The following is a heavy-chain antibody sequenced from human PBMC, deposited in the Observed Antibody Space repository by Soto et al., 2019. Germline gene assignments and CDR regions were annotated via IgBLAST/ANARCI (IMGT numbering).Heavy chain of an antibody. CDR2: ISYDGSNK. CDR1: GFTFSSYG. CDR3: ASYDSSGHYYPYPWEYAFDI. Sequence: GGSLRLSCAASGFTFSSYGMHWVRQAPGKGLEWVAVISYDGSNKYYADSVKGRFTISRDNSKNTLYLQMNSLRAEDTAVYYCASYDSSGHYYPYPWEYAFDIWGQGTMVTVSS. D-gene: IGHD3-22*01. J-gene: IGHJ3*02. V-gene: IGHV3-30*03.